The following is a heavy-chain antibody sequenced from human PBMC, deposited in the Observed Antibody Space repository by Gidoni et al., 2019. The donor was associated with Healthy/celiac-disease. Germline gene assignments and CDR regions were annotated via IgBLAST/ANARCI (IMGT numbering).Heavy chain of an antibody. J-gene: IGHJ5*02. Sequence: EVQLLESGGGLVQPGGSLRRSCAASAFTFSSYAMSWVRQAPGKGLEWVSAISGSGGSTYYTESVKGRFTISRDNTKNTLYLQMNSLRAEDTAVYYCAKDQTRWFGELYEGWFDPWGQGTLVTVSS. V-gene: IGHV3-23*01. CDR2: ISGSGGST. D-gene: IGHD3-10*01. CDR1: AFTFSSYA. CDR3: AKDQTRWFGELYEGWFDP.